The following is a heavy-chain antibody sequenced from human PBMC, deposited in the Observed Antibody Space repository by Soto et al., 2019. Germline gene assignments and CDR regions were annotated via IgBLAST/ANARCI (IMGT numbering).Heavy chain of an antibody. CDR1: GFTFTTYG. Sequence: GGSLRLSCTTSGFTFTTYGMYWVRQAPGKGLEWVAIIWYDGSNKYYGDSVKGRFTISRDNSKNTLYLQMNSLRAEDTALYYCARGDCTGAYCYSWPFNYGVDVWGQGTTVTVSS. D-gene: IGHD2-15*01. V-gene: IGHV3-33*08. CDR3: ARGDCTGAYCYSWPFNYGVDV. J-gene: IGHJ6*02. CDR2: IWYDGSNK.